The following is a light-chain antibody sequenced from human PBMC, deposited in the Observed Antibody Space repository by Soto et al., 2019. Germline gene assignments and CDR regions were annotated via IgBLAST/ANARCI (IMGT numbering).Light chain of an antibody. Sequence: SYELTQPPSVSVSPGQTARITCSGDALPKQYAYWYQQKPGQAPVLVIYKDSERPSGIPERFSGSSSGTTVTLTISGVQAEDEADYYCQSADSSGTYRVFGTRTKVTV. J-gene: IGLJ1*01. CDR3: QSADSSGTYRV. V-gene: IGLV3-25*02. CDR2: KDS. CDR1: ALPKQY.